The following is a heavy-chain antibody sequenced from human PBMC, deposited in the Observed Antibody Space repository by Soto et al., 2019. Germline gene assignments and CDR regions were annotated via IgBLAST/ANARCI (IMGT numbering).Heavy chain of an antibody. J-gene: IGHJ4*02. CDR3: TSLYYGH. V-gene: IGHV3-15*01. Sequence: VGSLRLSCAASEFTFANAWISWVRQAPGKGLEWVGRIKSKADGGTTDYAAPVKGRFTISRDESQNTLYLQMNSLKTEDTAVYYCTSLYYGHWGQGTLVTVSS. CDR2: IKSKADGGTT. D-gene: IGHD4-17*01. CDR1: EFTFANAW.